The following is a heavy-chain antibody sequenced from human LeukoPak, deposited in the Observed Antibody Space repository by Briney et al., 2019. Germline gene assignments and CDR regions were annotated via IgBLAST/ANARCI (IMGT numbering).Heavy chain of an antibody. CDR1: EFTFSSYA. D-gene: IGHD3-22*01. CDR2: ISYDGSNK. J-gene: IGHJ4*02. V-gene: IGHV3-30-3*01. CDR3: ARTTYYYDSSGYLDY. Sequence: GRSLRLSCAASEFTFSSYAMHWVRQAPGKGLEWVAVISYDGSNKYYADSVKGRFTISRDNSKNTLYLQMNSLRAEDTAVYYCARTTYYYDSSGYLDYWGQGTLVTVSS.